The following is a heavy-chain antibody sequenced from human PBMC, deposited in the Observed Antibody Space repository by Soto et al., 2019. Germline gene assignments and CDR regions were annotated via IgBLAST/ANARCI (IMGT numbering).Heavy chain of an antibody. CDR2: MNPNSGNT. Sequence: ASVKVSCKASGYTFTSYDINWVRQATGQGLEWMGWMNPNSGNTGYAQKFQGRVTMTRNTSISTAYRELSSLRSEDTAVYYCARVGYDFWSGYYTHLGWFDPWGQGTLVTVSS. D-gene: IGHD3-3*01. J-gene: IGHJ5*02. CDR3: ARVGYDFWSGYYTHLGWFDP. CDR1: GYTFTSYD. V-gene: IGHV1-8*01.